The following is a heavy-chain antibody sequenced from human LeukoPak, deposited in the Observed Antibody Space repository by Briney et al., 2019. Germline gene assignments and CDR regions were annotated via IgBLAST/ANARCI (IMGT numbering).Heavy chain of an antibody. CDR2: INHSGST. Sequence: PSETLSLTCAVYGGSFSGYYWSWIRQPPGKGLEWIGEINHSGSTNYNPSLKSRVTISVDTSKNQFSLKLSSVTAADTAVYYCASWDYDSVSRPFDYWGQGTLVTVSS. J-gene: IGHJ4*02. V-gene: IGHV4-34*01. CDR1: GGSFSGYY. CDR3: ASWDYDSVSRPFDY. D-gene: IGHD3-22*01.